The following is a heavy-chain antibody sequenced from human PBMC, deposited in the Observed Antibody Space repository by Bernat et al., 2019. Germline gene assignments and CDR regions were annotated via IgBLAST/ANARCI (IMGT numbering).Heavy chain of an antibody. Sequence: QVQVVESGGGVVQPGRSLRLSCEASKFTFSSYGMHWVRQAPGKGLEWVAVIWYDGSNENYADSVKGRFTISRDNSKNTLYLQMNSLRAEDTAVYYRARVSLYGAPASGMDVWGPGTTVTVSS. CDR1: KFTFSSYG. CDR3: ARVSLYGAPASGMDV. V-gene: IGHV3-33*01. D-gene: IGHD4-17*01. CDR2: IWYDGSNE. J-gene: IGHJ6*02.